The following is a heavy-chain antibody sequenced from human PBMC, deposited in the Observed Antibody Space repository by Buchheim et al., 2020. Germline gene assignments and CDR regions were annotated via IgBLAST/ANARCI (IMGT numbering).Heavy chain of an antibody. D-gene: IGHD4-11*01. CDR2: IYYSGNT. CDR1: GGSISSYY. Sequence: QVQLQESGPGLVKPSETLSLTCTVSGGSISSYYWSWIRQPPGKGLEWIGYIYYSGNTNYNPSLKSRVTISADTSKNQFSLKVRSVTAADTAMYYCARTINTVTTYNWFDPWGQGTL. V-gene: IGHV4-59*01. J-gene: IGHJ5*02. CDR3: ARTINTVTTYNWFDP.